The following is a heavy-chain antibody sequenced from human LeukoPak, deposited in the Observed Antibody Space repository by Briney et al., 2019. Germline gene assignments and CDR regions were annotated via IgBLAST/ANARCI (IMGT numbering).Heavy chain of an antibody. Sequence: SETLSLTCTVSGGSISSSSYYWGWIRQPPGKGLEWIGSIYYSGSTYYNPSLKSRVTISVDTSKNQFSLKLSSVTAADTAVYYCASLPWSFVYWGQGTLVTVSS. D-gene: IGHD2-8*02. CDR2: IYYSGST. CDR3: ASLPWSFVY. CDR1: GGSISSSSYY. V-gene: IGHV4-39*07. J-gene: IGHJ4*02.